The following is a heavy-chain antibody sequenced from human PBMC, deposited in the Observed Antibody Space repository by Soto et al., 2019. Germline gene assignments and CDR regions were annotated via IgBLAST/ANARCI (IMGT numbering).Heavy chain of an antibody. CDR1: GSTFPSYG. Sequence: QVQLVQSGAEVKKPGASVKVSCKASGSTFPSYGISWVQQAPGHGLEWMGWIRAYNGDPKYAQKLQDRVTMTTDTSTSTAYMELRSLRSDDTAVYYCARTQLLVQVFDYWGQGTLVTVSS. D-gene: IGHD6-13*01. CDR3: ARTQLLVQVFDY. V-gene: IGHV1-18*01. CDR2: IRAYNGDP. J-gene: IGHJ4*02.